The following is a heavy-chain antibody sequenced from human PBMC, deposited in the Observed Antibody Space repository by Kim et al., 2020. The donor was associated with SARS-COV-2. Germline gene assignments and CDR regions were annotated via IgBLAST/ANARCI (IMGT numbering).Heavy chain of an antibody. V-gene: IGHV3-7*03. Sequence: ASVKGRLTNPRNNAKNSLYRQMNSLRAEDTAVYYCARVGGYSYGSYFDYWGQGTLVTVSS. D-gene: IGHD5-18*01. CDR3: ARVGGYSYGSYFDY. J-gene: IGHJ4*02.